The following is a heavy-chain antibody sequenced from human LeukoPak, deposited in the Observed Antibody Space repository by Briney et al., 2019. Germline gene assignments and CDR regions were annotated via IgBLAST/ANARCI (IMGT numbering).Heavy chain of an antibody. J-gene: IGHJ4*02. D-gene: IGHD1-26*01. Sequence: SETLSLTCTVSGGSISSSSYYWGRMRQPPGKGLEWIGSLYYSGSTYYNPSLKSRVTISVDTSKNQFSLKLSSVTAADTAVYYCARLSGSYWPAGYWGQGTLVTVSS. CDR2: LYYSGST. CDR3: ARLSGSYWPAGY. CDR1: GGSISSSSYY. V-gene: IGHV4-39*01.